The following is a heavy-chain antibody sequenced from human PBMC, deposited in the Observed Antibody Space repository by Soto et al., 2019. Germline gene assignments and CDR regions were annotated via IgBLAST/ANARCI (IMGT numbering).Heavy chain of an antibody. D-gene: IGHD6-13*01. Sequence: QVQLVESGGGVVQPGRSLRLSCAASGFTFSSYAMHWVRQAPGKGLEWVAVISYDGSNKYYADSVKGRFTISSDNSKNTLYMQMNSLRAEDTAVYYCARSSFSSSSAGMDVWGQGTTVTVSS. CDR3: ARSSFSSSSAGMDV. V-gene: IGHV3-30-3*01. J-gene: IGHJ6*02. CDR1: GFTFSSYA. CDR2: ISYDGSNK.